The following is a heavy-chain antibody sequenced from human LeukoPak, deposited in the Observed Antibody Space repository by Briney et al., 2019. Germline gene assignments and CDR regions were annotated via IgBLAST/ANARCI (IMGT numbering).Heavy chain of an antibody. CDR3: ARGFEGVAGWFDP. D-gene: IGHD3-16*01. V-gene: IGHV4-59*01. CDR2: ISHRGST. J-gene: IGHJ5*02. Sequence: SEALSLTCTVSGGSISGYYWSWIRQPPGKAPEWIGYISHRGSTKYNFSLKSRVTMSVDTSKNQFSLKLSSVIAADMAMYYCARGFEGVAGWFDPWGQGTLVTVSS. CDR1: GGSISGYY.